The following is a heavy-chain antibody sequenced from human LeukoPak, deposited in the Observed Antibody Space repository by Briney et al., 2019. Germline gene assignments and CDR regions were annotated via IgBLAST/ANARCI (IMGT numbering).Heavy chain of an antibody. D-gene: IGHD1-26*01. CDR3: ARESGSTNAFDI. CDR1: GGSISSYY. V-gene: IGHV4-59*01. J-gene: IGHJ3*02. Sequence: SETLSLTCTVSGGSISSYYWSWIRQPPGKGLEWIGYIYYSGSTNYNPSLKSRVTISVDTSRNQFSLKLSSVTAADTAVYYCARESGSTNAFDIWGQGTMVTVSS. CDR2: IYYSGST.